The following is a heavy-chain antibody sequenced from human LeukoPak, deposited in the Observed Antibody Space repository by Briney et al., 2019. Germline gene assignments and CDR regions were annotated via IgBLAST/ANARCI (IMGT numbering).Heavy chain of an antibody. V-gene: IGHV3-48*01. J-gene: IGHJ4*02. CDR2: IGIDSGNT. Sequence: TGGSLRLSCAASGFTFSDYSMNWVRQAPGKGLEGISYIGIDSGNTNYADSVKGRFTISGDKAKNSLYLQMNSLRVEDTAVYYCARDYKYAFDNWGQGTLVTVSS. D-gene: IGHD5-24*01. CDR1: GFTFSDYS. CDR3: ARDYKYAFDN.